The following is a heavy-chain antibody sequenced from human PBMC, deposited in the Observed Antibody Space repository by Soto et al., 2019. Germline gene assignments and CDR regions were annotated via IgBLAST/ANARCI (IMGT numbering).Heavy chain of an antibody. CDR3: ARGQVVAAQH. Sequence: SETLSLTCAVSGCSISSGGYSWSWIRQPPGKGLEWIGYIYHSGSTYYNPSLKSRVTISVDRSKNQFSLKLSSVTAADTAVYYCARGQVVAAQHWGQGTLVTVS. J-gene: IGHJ4*02. CDR1: GCSISSGGYS. V-gene: IGHV4-30-2*01. CDR2: IYHSGST. D-gene: IGHD2-15*01.